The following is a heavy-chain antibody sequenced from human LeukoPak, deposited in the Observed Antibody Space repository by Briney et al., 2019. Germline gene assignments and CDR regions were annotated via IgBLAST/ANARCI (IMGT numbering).Heavy chain of an antibody. J-gene: IGHJ4*02. CDR2: INQDGSEK. CDR3: ARDRIGWFDY. V-gene: IGHV3-7*01. D-gene: IGHD2-15*01. Sequence: GGSLRLSCAASGFTLSSFWLNGVRQAPGKGLEGVADINQDGSEKYYVDSVKGRFTISRDNAKNSLNLQMNSLRVEDTAVYYCARDRIGWFDYWGQGTLVTVFS. CDR1: GFTLSSFW.